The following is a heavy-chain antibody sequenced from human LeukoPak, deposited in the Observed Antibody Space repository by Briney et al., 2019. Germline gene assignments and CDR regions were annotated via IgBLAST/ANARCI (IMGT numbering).Heavy chain of an antibody. Sequence: SETLSLTCTVSGGSIRGYYWSWIRQPPGRGLEWIGYVYYSGSTNYNPSLGSRVTISVDASNNQFSLKLNSVTAADTAVYYCARGGYYFDYWGQGTLVTVSS. J-gene: IGHJ4*02. CDR1: GGSIRGYY. V-gene: IGHV4-59*01. CDR2: VYYSGST. CDR3: ARGGYYFDY.